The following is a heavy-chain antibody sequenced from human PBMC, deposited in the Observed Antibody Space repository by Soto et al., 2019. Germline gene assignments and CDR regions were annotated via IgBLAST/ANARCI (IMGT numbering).Heavy chain of an antibody. Sequence: GESLKISCAASGFTFSSYAMSWVRQAPGKGLEWVSAISGSGGSTYYADSVKGRFTISRDNSKNTLYLQMNSLRAEDTAVYYCAKRHDFWSGYRSYYYGMDVWGQGTTVTVSS. D-gene: IGHD3-3*01. CDR3: AKRHDFWSGYRSYYYGMDV. J-gene: IGHJ6*02. CDR2: ISGSGGST. CDR1: GFTFSSYA. V-gene: IGHV3-23*01.